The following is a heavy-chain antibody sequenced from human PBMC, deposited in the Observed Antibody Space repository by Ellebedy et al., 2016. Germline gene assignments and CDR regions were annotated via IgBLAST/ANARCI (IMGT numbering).Heavy chain of an antibody. J-gene: IGHJ1*01. Sequence: GGSLRLSCVASGMTLSNDGMHWVRQAPGKGLEWVADIPHDGSRLSYAESVRGRFTISRDNSKNTLYLQMNSLRAEDTAVYYCAKDPRPGDYQYFQHWGQGTLVTVSS. CDR1: GMTLSNDG. CDR3: AKDPRPGDYQYFQH. V-gene: IGHV3-30*18. CDR2: IPHDGSRL. D-gene: IGHD4-17*01.